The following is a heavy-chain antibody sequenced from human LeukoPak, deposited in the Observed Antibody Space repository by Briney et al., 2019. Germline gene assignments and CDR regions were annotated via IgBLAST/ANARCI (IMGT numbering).Heavy chain of an antibody. CDR2: IRYDGSNK. CDR3: ASLYSYGFGGEFDY. J-gene: IGHJ4*02. Sequence: GGSLRLSCAASGFTFSSYGMHWVRQAPGKGLEWVAFIRYDGSNKYYADSVKGRFTISRDNSKNTLYLQMNSPRAEDTAVYYCASLYSYGFGGEFDYWGQGTLVTVSS. D-gene: IGHD5-18*01. CDR1: GFTFSSYG. V-gene: IGHV3-30*02.